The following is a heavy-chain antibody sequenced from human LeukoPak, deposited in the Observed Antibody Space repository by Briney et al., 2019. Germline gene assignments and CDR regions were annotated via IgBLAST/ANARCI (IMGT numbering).Heavy chain of an antibody. Sequence: GSLRLSCAASEFTFSRYSMNWVRQAPGKGLEWVSYISSSSSTVYYADSVKGRFTISRDNSKNTLYLQMNSLRAEDTAVYYCAINSGYDWGAFDIWGQGTMVTVSS. V-gene: IGHV3-48*01. CDR3: AINSGYDWGAFDI. D-gene: IGHD5-12*01. CDR2: ISSSSSTV. J-gene: IGHJ3*02. CDR1: EFTFSRYS.